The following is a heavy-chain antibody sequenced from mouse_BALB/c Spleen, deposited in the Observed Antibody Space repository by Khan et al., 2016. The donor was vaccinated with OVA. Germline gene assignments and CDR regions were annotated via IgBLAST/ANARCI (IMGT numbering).Heavy chain of an antibody. V-gene: IGHV1S136*01. Sequence: VQLKESGPELVKPGASVKMSCKASGYTFTSYVMHWVKQKPGLGLEWIGYIYPFNDDTKYNEKFKGKATLTSDKSSSTAYMELSSLTSEDSAVYYCAPVGNYYVSFAYWGQATLVTVSA. J-gene: IGHJ3*01. D-gene: IGHD1-1*01. CDR3: APVGNYYVSFAY. CDR1: GYTFTSYV. CDR2: IYPFNDDT.